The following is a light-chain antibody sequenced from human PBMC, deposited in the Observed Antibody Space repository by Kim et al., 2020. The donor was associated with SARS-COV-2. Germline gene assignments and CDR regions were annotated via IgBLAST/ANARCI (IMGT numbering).Light chain of an antibody. Sequence: QSVLTQPPSVSAAPGQKVTISCSGSSSNIGNNYVSWYQQLPETAPKLLIYDNNKRPSGIPDRFSGSKSGTSATLGITGLQTGDEADYYCGTWDSSLSVYVFGTGTKVTVL. V-gene: IGLV1-51*01. CDR1: SSNIGNNY. CDR2: DNN. CDR3: GTWDSSLSVYV. J-gene: IGLJ1*01.